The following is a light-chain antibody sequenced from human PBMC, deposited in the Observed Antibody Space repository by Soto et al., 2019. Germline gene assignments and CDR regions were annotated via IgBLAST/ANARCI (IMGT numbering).Light chain of an antibody. J-gene: IGKJ1*01. CDR1: QSVSRY. CDR3: HQRSNWPWT. Sequence: IMLTQSPATVSSFPGDRVTLSCRASQSVSRYLAWYQHKVGQAPRLLIYDASSRATGIPARFSGSGSGTDFTLTISSLEPEDFAVYYCHQRSNWPWTFGQGTK. V-gene: IGKV3-11*01. CDR2: DAS.